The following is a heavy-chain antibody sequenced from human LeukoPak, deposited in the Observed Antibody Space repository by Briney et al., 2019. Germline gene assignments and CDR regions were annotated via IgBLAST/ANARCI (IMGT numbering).Heavy chain of an antibody. J-gene: IGHJ4*02. CDR1: GGSFSGYY. V-gene: IGHV4-34*01. D-gene: IGHD3-16*01. CDR2: INHSGST. Sequence: PSETLSLTCAVYGGSFSGYYWSWIRQPPGKGLEWIGEINHSGSTNYNPSLKSRVTIPVDTSKNQFSLKLSSVTAADTAVYYCARGQRGRPRDFYYWGQGTLVTVSS. CDR3: ARGQRGRPRDFYY.